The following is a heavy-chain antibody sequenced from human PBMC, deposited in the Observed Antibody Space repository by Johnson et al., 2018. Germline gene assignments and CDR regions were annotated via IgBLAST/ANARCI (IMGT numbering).Heavy chain of an antibody. V-gene: IGHV3-30-3*01. J-gene: IGHJ4*02. CDR1: GFIFNRHA. Sequence: VQLVESGGGVVQPGRSLRLSCVASGFIFNRHAMHWVRQVPGKGLEWVAVISFDGNNQYYADSVKGRFIISRDNSKSTLYLQMSMMRPEDTALYYCAKAPGYSYPNAWGQGTLVTVSS. D-gene: IGHD5-18*01. CDR2: ISFDGNNQ. CDR3: AKAPGYSYPNA.